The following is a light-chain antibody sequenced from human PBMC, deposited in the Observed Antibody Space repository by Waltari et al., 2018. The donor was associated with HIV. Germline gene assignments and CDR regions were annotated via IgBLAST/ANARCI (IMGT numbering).Light chain of an antibody. V-gene: IGLV3-25*03. J-gene: IGLJ1*01. CDR2: KDT. CDR3: QSADSSGTYV. CDR1: GLATQY. Sequence: SYELKQPPLVSVSPGQTATITCSGDGLATQYAFWYQQKAGHAPVVVMYKDTERPLGIPERFSGSISGTTVTLTINEVQAEDEADYYCQSADSSGTYVFGSGTKVTVL.